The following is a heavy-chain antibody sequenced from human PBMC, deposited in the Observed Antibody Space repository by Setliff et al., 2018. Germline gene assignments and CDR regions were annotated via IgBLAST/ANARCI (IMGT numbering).Heavy chain of an antibody. D-gene: IGHD6-13*01. J-gene: IGHJ4*02. CDR2: ISSSSSYI. CDR3: AKWAHSSSWYTLGY. V-gene: IGHV3-21*01. CDR1: GFTFSSYS. Sequence: KPGGSLRLSCAASGFTFSSYSMNWVRQAPGKGLEWVSSISSSSSYIYYADSVKGRFTISRDNAKNSLYLQMNSLRAEDTAVYYCAKWAHSSSWYTLGYWGQGTLVTVSS.